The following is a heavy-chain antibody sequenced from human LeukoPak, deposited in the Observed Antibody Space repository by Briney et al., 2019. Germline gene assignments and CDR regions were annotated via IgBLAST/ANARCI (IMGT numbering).Heavy chain of an antibody. V-gene: IGHV3-7*01. CDR1: GFTFSSHW. D-gene: IGHD6-19*01. CDR3: ARDTSAWRYGMDV. J-gene: IGHJ6*02. CDR2: IKQDGSEK. Sequence: GGSLRLSGEASGFTFSSHWMSWVRQAPGKGLEWVAIIKQDGSEKDYVDSVTGRFTISRDNAKNSLYLQMNSLRDEDTAVYYCARDTSAWRYGMDVWGQGTTVTVSS.